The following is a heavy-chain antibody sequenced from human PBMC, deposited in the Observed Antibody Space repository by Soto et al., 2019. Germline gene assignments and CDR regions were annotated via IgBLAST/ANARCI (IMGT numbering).Heavy chain of an antibody. D-gene: IGHD4-17*01. J-gene: IGHJ5*02. CDR3: ARATVTTNWFDP. CDR1: GGSITSGDYY. V-gene: IGHV4-30-4*08. Sequence: PSETLSLTCTVSGGSITSGDYYSSWIRQHPGKGLEWIGYISYSGRTYYNPSLKSRVTISVDTSKNQFSLKLSSVTAADTAVYYCARATVTTNWFDPWGQGTLVTVSS. CDR2: ISYSGRT.